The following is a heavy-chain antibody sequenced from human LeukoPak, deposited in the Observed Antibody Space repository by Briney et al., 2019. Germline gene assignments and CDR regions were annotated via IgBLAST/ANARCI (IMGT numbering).Heavy chain of an antibody. CDR3: TRDRAGSAIIFDY. V-gene: IGHV1-69*04. D-gene: IGHD2/OR15-2a*01. CDR1: GDTFSIHV. J-gene: IGHJ4*02. Sequence: SVKVSCKTSGDTFSIHVISWVRQAPGQGLEWMGRLFPLTGKLTYAPNLNGRVTFTADQSTTTVYMEMSSLKSDDTAVYYCTRDRAGSAIIFDYWGQGTLVTVS. CDR2: LFPLTGKL.